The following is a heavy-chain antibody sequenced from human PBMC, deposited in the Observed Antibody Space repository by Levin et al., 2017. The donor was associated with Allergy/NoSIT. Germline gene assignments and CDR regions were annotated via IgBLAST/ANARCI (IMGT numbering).Heavy chain of an antibody. D-gene: IGHD3-10*01. J-gene: IGHJ6*02. Sequence: PGGSLRLSCSASGFTFTTYTMHWVRQAPGKGLEYVSFISTDGGSTYYATSVKGRFTISRDNSKNTLYLQMGSLRSEDMAVYFCARGRGVGGGEPRYYYYDMDVWGQGTTVTVSS. CDR3: ARGRGVGGGEPRYYYYDMDV. CDR1: GFTFTTYT. CDR2: ISTDGGST. V-gene: IGHV3-64*01.